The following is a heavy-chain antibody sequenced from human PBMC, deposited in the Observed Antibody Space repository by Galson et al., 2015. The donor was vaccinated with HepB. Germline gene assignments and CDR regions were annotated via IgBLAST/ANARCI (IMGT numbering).Heavy chain of an antibody. CDR2: ISYDGSNK. CDR3: AKTGLRYFARGYYYMDV. V-gene: IGHV3-30*18. D-gene: IGHD3-9*01. CDR1: GFTFSSYG. Sequence: SLRLSCAASGFTFSSYGMHWVRQAPGKGLEWVAVISYDGSNKYYADSVKGRFTISRDNSKNTLYLQMNSLRAEDTAVYYCAKTGLRYFARGYYYMDVWGKGTTVTVSS. J-gene: IGHJ6*03.